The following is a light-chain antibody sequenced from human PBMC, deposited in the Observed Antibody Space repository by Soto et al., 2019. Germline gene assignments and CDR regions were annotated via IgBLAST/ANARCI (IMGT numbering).Light chain of an antibody. CDR2: NAS. CDR3: QQYNSYSPT. J-gene: IGKJ1*01. CDR1: QSISFY. Sequence: DLPMTPSPYPLSASVGDRVTITCRASQSISFYLAWYQQRPGKAPKVLIWNASSLQRGVPSRFSGSGSGTEFTLTISSLQPDDFATYYCQQYNSYSPTFGQGTKVDIK. V-gene: IGKV1-5*01.